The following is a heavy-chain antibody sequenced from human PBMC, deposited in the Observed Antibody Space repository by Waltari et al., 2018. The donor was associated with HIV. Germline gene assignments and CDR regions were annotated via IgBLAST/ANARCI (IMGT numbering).Heavy chain of an antibody. CDR2: LRGICSTA. J-gene: IGHJ3*01. D-gene: IGHD2-8*01. CDR1: GFNFRNFA. CDR3: AKSMRDLRPSAFDV. Sequence: EVQLLESGGGLVQPGGSLRLSCAASGFNFRNFAMRWVRQAPGKWRDVVPALRGICSTASYSYYVTGRFTISRHFSNNTLFLQMNNLRAEDTAVYFCAKSMRDLRPSAFDVWGQGTMVAISS. V-gene: IGHV3-23*01.